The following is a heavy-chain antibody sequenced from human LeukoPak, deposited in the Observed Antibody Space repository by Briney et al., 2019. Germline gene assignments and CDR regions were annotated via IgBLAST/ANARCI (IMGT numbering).Heavy chain of an antibody. J-gene: IGHJ5*02. CDR3: ARGPYTHYDSSGDYYNWFDP. Sequence: ASLKVSCKASGYTFASYDLNWGRQASGQGLLWILCINPTSGNTGYAQKFQGRVTITMNTSISTAYMELSSLTSEDTAVYYCARGPYTHYDSSGDYYNWFDPWGQGTLVTVSS. V-gene: IGHV1-8*03. CDR2: INPTSGNT. CDR1: GYTFASYD. D-gene: IGHD3-22*01.